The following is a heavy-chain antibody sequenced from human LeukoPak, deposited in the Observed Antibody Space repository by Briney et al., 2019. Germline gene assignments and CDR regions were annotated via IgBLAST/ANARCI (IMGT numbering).Heavy chain of an antibody. CDR2: IIPIFGTA. D-gene: IGHD3-10*01. Sequence: SVKVSCRASGGTFSSYAISWVRQAPGQGLEWMGGIIPIFGTANYAQKFQGRVTITADESTSTAYMELSGLRSEDTAVYYCARDSGYGSGSVDYWGQGTLVTVSS. CDR3: ARDSGYGSGSVDY. CDR1: GGTFSSYA. V-gene: IGHV1-69*13. J-gene: IGHJ4*02.